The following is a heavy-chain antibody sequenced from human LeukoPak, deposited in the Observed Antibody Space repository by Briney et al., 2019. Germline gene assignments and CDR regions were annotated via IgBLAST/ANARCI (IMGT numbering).Heavy chain of an antibody. CDR3: ARSPNYDSSGYYHYYFDY. D-gene: IGHD3-22*01. J-gene: IGHJ4*02. Sequence: SVKVSCKASGGTFSSYAISWVRQAPGQGPEWMGGIIPIFGTANYAQKFQGRVTITADESTSTAYMELSSLRSEDTAVYYCARSPNYDSSGYYHYYFDYWGQGTLVTVSS. V-gene: IGHV1-69*13. CDR1: GGTFSSYA. CDR2: IIPIFGTA.